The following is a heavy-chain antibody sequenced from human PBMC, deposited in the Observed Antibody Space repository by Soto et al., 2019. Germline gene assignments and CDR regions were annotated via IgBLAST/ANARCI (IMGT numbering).Heavy chain of an antibody. J-gene: IGHJ4*02. Sequence: GASLKVSCKASGGTFSSYAISWVRQAPGQGLEWMGWISAYNGSPSHAQKFQGRVTMTRDTSTSTVYMELSSLRSEDTAVYYCAREDSSAAGTLTFDYWGQGTLVTVSS. D-gene: IGHD6-13*01. CDR1: GGTFSSYA. V-gene: IGHV1-18*01. CDR3: AREDSSAAGTLTFDY. CDR2: ISAYNGSP.